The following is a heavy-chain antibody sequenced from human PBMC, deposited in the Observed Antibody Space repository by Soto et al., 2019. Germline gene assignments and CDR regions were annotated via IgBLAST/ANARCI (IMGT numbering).Heavy chain of an antibody. CDR3: ARVSFETSGYADY. V-gene: IGHV1-3*01. J-gene: IGHJ4*02. CDR2: INAANGNT. CDR1: GCIFSTYT. Sequence: VKVSCKASGCIFSTYTMHWVRQAPGQRLEWMGWINAANGNTKYSQNFQGRVTISRDTSASTAYLELSSLRSEDTAVYYCARVSFETSGYADYWGQGTLVTVSS. D-gene: IGHD3-22*01.